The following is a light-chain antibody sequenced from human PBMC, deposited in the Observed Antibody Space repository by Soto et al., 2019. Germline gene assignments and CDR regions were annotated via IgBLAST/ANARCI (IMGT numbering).Light chain of an antibody. Sequence: DIQMNQSPSTLSAAGGDRVIITCRASQSINGWLAWYQQKPGQAPNLLIYKASSLESGVPSRFSGSGSGTEFTLTISSLQPDDFATYYCQQYNSWTFGQGTKVDI. J-gene: IGKJ1*01. CDR1: QSINGW. CDR3: QQYNSWT. V-gene: IGKV1-5*03. CDR2: KAS.